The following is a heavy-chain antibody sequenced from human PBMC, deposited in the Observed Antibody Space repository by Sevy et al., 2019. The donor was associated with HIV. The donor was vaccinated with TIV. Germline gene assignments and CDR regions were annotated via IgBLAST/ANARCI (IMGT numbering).Heavy chain of an antibody. CDR2: IKQDGSEK. CDR1: GFTFSSYW. Sequence: GGSLRLSCAASGFTFSSYWMSWVRQAPGKGLEWVANIKQDGSEKYYVDSVKGRFTLSRNNAKNSLYLQMNSLRAEDTAVNYWARGALRMGYDCWSGRSGNGMDVWGQGTTVTVSS. D-gene: IGHD3-3*01. V-gene: IGHV3-7*01. CDR3: ARGALRMGYDCWSGRSGNGMDV. J-gene: IGHJ6*02.